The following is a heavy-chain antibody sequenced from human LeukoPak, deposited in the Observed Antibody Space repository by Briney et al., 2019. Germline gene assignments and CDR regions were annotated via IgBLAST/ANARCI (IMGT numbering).Heavy chain of an antibody. D-gene: IGHD3-10*01. J-gene: IGHJ2*01. CDR3: AIDRARDDLTIEFTDL. Sequence: ASVKVSFKASGGTFSIYSISWVRQAPGQGLEWMGRIIPIFGIANYAQKFQGRVTITADKSTSTAYMELSSLRSEDTPVYYCAIDRARDDLTIEFTDLWGRGTLVTVSS. CDR1: GGTFSIYS. CDR2: IIPIFGIA. V-gene: IGHV1-69*04.